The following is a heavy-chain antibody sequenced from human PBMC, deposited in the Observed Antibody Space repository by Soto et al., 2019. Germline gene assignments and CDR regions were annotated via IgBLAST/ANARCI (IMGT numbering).Heavy chain of an antibody. CDR2: ISSNGGST. V-gene: IGHV3-64D*08. J-gene: IGHJ4*02. D-gene: IGHD6-13*01. CDR1: GFTFSSYA. Sequence: GGSLRLSCSASGFTFSSYAMHWVRQAPGKGLEYVSAISSNGGSTYYADSVKGRFTISRDNSKNTLYLQMSSLRAEDTAVYYCVKDFGIAAAGTRLDYWGQGTLVTVSS. CDR3: VKDFGIAAAGTRLDY.